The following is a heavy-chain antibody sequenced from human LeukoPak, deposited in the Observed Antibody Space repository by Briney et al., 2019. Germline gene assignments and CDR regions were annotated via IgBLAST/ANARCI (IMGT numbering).Heavy chain of an antibody. V-gene: IGHV1-18*01. CDR3: ARDRITVAHLGYMDV. D-gene: IGHD3-10*01. CDR1: GYTFTSYG. CDR2: ISAYNGNT. J-gene: IGHJ6*03. Sequence: ASVKVSCKASGYTFTSYGISWVRQAPGQGLEWMGWISAYNGNTNYAQKLQGRVTMTTDTSTSTAYMELRSLRSDDTAVYYCARDRITVAHLGYMDVWGKGTTVTVSS.